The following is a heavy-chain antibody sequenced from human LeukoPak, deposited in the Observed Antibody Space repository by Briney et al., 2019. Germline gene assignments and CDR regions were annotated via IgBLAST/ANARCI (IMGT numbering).Heavy chain of an antibody. D-gene: IGHD1-26*01. Sequence: GASVKVSCKASGYTFTGYYMHWVRQAPGQGLEWMGWINPNSGGTTYAQKFQGRVTMTRDTSISTAYMELSRLRSDDTAVYYCARGGRSSGSYYFDYWGQGTLVTVSS. V-gene: IGHV1-2*02. CDR1: GYTFTGYY. CDR2: INPNSGGT. CDR3: ARGGRSSGSYYFDY. J-gene: IGHJ4*02.